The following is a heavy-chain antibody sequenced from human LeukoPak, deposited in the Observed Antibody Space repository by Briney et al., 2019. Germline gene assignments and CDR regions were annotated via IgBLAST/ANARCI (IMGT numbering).Heavy chain of an antibody. V-gene: IGHV3-9*01. CDR3: AKTPRFGELAY. CDR2: ISWNSGSI. CDR1: GFTFDDYA. D-gene: IGHD3-10*01. Sequence: GGSLRLSCAASGFTFDDYAMHWVRQAPGKGLEWVSGISWNSGSIGYADSVKGRFTISRDNAKNSLYLQMNSLRAEDTALYYCAKTPRFGELAYWGQGTLVTVSS. J-gene: IGHJ4*02.